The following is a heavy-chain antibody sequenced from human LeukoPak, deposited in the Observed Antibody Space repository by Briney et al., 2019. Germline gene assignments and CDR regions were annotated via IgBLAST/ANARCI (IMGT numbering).Heavy chain of an antibody. CDR1: GYTFTGYY. CDR3: ARYRPGKAALPPPTHWLVP. D-gene: IGHD3-10*01. Sequence: ASVKVSCKASGYTFTGYYIRWVRQAPGQGLEWMGWISTNSGGTNYAQKFPGRVTMTTDTSTSTAYMELRRLRSDDTAAYYCARYRPGKAALPPPTHWLVPWGEGALVTVSS. J-gene: IGHJ5*02. CDR2: ISTNSGGT. V-gene: IGHV1-2*02.